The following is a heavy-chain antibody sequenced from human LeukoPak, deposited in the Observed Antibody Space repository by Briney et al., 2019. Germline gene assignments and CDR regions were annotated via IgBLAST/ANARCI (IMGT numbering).Heavy chain of an antibody. CDR3: AKEGSGGRWLQFSQNYYFDY. V-gene: IGHV3-48*03. J-gene: IGHJ4*02. CDR1: GFTFSSYE. CDR2: ISSSGSTI. D-gene: IGHD5-24*01. Sequence: GSLRLSCAASGFTFSSYEMNWVRQAPGKGLEWVSYISSSGSTIYYADSVKGRFTISRDNSKNTLYLQMNSLRAEDTAVYYCAKEGSGGRWLQFSQNYYFDYWGQGTLVTVSS.